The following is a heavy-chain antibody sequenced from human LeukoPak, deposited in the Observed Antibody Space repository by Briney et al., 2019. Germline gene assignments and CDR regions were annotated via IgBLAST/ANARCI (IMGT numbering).Heavy chain of an antibody. CDR3: ASASKYYDILTGYYKTSGMDV. CDR2: IYYSGST. J-gene: IGHJ6*02. CDR1: GGSISSYY. D-gene: IGHD3-9*01. V-gene: IGHV4-59*01. Sequence: PSETLSLTCTVSGGSISSYYWSWIRQPPGKGLEWIGYIYYSGSTNYNPSLKSRVTISVDTSKNQFSLKLSSVTAADTAVYYCASASKYYDILTGYYKTSGMDVWGQGTTVTVSS.